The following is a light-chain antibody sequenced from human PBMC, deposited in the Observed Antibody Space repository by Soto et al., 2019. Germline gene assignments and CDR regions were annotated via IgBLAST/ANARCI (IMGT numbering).Light chain of an antibody. Sequence: DIQMTQSPSAMSASLGDRVTITFRASQGISSSLAWFQQKPGKVPKRLVYAASSLESGVPSRFSGSGSGTYFPLTSSRLQPEDFANYYCLHYDSYPLTFGGGTRVEIK. CDR2: AAS. CDR3: LHYDSYPLT. CDR1: QGISSS. V-gene: IGKV1-17*03. J-gene: IGKJ4*01.